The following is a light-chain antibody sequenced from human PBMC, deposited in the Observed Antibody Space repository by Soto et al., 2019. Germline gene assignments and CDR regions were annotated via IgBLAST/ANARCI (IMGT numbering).Light chain of an antibody. CDR2: DAS. J-gene: IGKJ2*01. CDR3: QQRSNWYT. V-gene: IGKV3-11*01. CDR1: QSVSSY. Sequence: EIVLTQSPATLSLSPGERATLSCRASQSVSSYLAWYQQKPGQAPRLLIYDASNRATGIPARFSGSGSGTDFTLTISSLEPEDFGVYYCQQRSNWYTFGQGTKLEFK.